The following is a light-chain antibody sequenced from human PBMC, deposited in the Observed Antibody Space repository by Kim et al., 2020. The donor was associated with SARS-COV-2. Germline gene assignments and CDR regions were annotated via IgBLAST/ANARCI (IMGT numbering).Light chain of an antibody. J-gene: IGLJ2*01. CDR2: QDS. V-gene: IGLV3-1*01. CDR1: KLGDKY. CDR3: QAWDSSNVV. Sequence: VSPGQTASITCSGDKLGDKYACWYQQKPGQSPGLVIYQDSKRPSGIPERFSGSNSGNTATLTISGTQAMDEADYYCQAWDSSNVVFGGGTQLTVL.